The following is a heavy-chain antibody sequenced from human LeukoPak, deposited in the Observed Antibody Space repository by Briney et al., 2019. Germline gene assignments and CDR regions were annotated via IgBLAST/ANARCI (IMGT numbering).Heavy chain of an antibody. Sequence: ASVKVSCKASGYTFTSYGISWVRQAPGQGLEWMGWISAYNGNTNYAQKLQGRVTMTTDTSTSTAYMELRSLRSDDTAVYYCARDPSDIAAAGSGGYWGQGTLVTVPS. J-gene: IGHJ4*02. CDR1: GYTFTSYG. V-gene: IGHV1-18*01. D-gene: IGHD6-13*01. CDR2: ISAYNGNT. CDR3: ARDPSDIAAAGSGGY.